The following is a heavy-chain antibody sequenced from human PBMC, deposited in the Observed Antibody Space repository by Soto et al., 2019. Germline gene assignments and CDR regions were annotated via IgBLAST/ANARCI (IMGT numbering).Heavy chain of an antibody. CDR2: VNPIVRMS. D-gene: IGHD3-10*01. V-gene: IGHV1-69*02. Sequence: QVQLVQSGAEVKRPGSSVKVSCKASGDTFNFYSINWVRQAPGLGLVWMGRVNPIVRMSNYAQKFQGRVTMTADKSTSTAYMELSSIRSEDTDIYYCASSYGSGYRAFDYWGQGALVTVSS. CDR3: ASSYGSGYRAFDY. CDR1: GDTFNFYS. J-gene: IGHJ4*02.